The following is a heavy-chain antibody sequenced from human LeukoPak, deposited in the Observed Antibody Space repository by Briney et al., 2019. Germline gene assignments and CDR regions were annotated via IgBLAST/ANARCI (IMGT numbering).Heavy chain of an antibody. CDR2: ISGSGGST. J-gene: IGHJ4*02. CDR1: GITFSNYA. V-gene: IGHV3-23*01. CDR3: AKASGSYYFDY. D-gene: IGHD1-26*01. Sequence: PGGSPRLSCAASGITFSNYAVNWLRQAPGKGLEWVSGISGSGGSTYYADSVKGRFTISRDNSKKTLYLQMNSLRAEDTAVYYCAKASGSYYFDYWGQGTLVTVSS.